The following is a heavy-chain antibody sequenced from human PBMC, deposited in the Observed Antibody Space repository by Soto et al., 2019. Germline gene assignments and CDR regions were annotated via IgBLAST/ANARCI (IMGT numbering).Heavy chain of an antibody. J-gene: IGHJ4*02. CDR1: GFTFRDYY. D-gene: IGHD5-12*01. V-gene: IGHV3-11*01. CDR2: ISGRSTNI. CDR3: ASQSGEGYNLPDF. Sequence: VGSLRLSCSASGFTFRDYYMSWIRQAPGTGLEWVSYISGRSTNIYNADSVRGRFTVSRDNAKNSLFLQMNSLRAEDTAVYYCASQSGEGYNLPDFCGQRILVTVSS.